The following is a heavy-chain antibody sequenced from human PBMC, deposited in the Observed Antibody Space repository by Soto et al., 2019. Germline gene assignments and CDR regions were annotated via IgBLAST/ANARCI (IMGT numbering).Heavy chain of an antibody. Sequence: SSETLSLTCAVYGGSFSGYYWTWIRQPPGTGLEWIGEINHSGSTNYNPSLKSRVTISVDTSKNQFSLKLSSVTAADTAVYYCARGRLRRLRAFFKMNWFDPWGQGTLVTVS. D-gene: IGHD4-17*01. CDR2: INHSGST. V-gene: IGHV4-34*01. J-gene: IGHJ5*02. CDR3: ARGRLRRLRAFFKMNWFDP. CDR1: GGSFSGYY.